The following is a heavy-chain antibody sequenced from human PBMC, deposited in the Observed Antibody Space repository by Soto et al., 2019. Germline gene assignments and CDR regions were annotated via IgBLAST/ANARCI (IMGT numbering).Heavy chain of an antibody. Sequence: QVQLVESGGGVVQPRRSLRLSCAASGFTFSSYAMHWVRQAPGKGLEWVAVISYDGSNKYYADSVKGRFTISRDNSKNTLYLQMNSLRAEDTAVYYCATSSPTLYFQHWGQGTLVTVSS. V-gene: IGHV3-30-3*01. CDR2: ISYDGSNK. J-gene: IGHJ1*01. D-gene: IGHD2-2*01. CDR1: GFTFSSYA. CDR3: ATSSPTLYFQH.